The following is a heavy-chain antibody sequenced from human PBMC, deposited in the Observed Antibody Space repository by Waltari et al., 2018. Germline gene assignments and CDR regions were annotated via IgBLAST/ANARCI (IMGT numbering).Heavy chain of an antibody. Sequence: QVQLVQSGAEVKTPGASVKVSCKPSGFSFTDYNIHWLRQAPGQGPEWMGRINPNTGGTSYAEKFRGRVTMARDTSITTVYMDLNRLTSDDTAIYYCAKDTRRTSPEDYFGPWGQGTPVIVSS. D-gene: IGHD3-16*01. CDR2: INPNTGGT. J-gene: IGHJ5*02. CDR1: GFSFTDYN. V-gene: IGHV1-2*06. CDR3: AKDTRRTSPEDYFGP.